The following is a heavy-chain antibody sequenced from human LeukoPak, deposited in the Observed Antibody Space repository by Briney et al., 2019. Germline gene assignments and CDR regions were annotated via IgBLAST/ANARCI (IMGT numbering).Heavy chain of an antibody. Sequence: GGSLRLSRIVSGFAFSSHGMHWVRQAPAKGLEWVAVIWYDGSIKNYADSVKGRFTISRDNYKDTLYLKMNSLRAEDTAVYYCATLVGAYGGSLQHWGQGTLVTVSS. CDR2: IWYDGSIK. CDR3: ATLVGAYGGSLQH. D-gene: IGHD2-8*02. CDR1: GFAFSSHG. J-gene: IGHJ1*01. V-gene: IGHV3-33*01.